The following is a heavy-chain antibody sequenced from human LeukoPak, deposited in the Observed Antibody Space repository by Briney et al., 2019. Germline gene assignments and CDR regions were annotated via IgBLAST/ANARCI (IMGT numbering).Heavy chain of an antibody. J-gene: IGHJ3*02. V-gene: IGHV1-3*03. Sequence: AAVKVSCKASGCTFTSYDINWVRQAPGQRLEWMGWINAGNGNTKYSQEFQGRVTITRDTSASTAYMELSSLRSEDMAVYYCARDKTGYYGSRAFDIWGQGTMVTVSS. CDR2: INAGNGNT. D-gene: IGHD3-9*01. CDR3: ARDKTGYYGSRAFDI. CDR1: GCTFTSYD.